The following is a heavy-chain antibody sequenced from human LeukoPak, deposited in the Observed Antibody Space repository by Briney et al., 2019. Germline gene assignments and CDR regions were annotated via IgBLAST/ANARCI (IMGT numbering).Heavy chain of an antibody. CDR3: ARQRSHYYGSGSYSYWFDP. CDR1: GGSISSYY. V-gene: IGHV4-59*08. Sequence: SETLSLTCTVSGGSISSYYWSWIRQPPGKGLEWIGYIYYSGSTNYNPSLKSRVTISVDTSKNQFSLKLSSVTAADTAVYYCARQRSHYYGSGSYSYWFDPWGQGTLVTVSS. D-gene: IGHD3-10*01. CDR2: IYYSGST. J-gene: IGHJ5*02.